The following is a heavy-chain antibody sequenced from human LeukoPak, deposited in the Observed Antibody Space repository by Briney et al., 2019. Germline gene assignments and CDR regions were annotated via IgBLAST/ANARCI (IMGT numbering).Heavy chain of an antibody. CDR2: IGTAGDT. V-gene: IGHV3-13*04. Sequence: PGGSLRLSCAASGFILSNYDMHWVRQATGKGLEWVSAIGTAGDTYYQGSVRGRFTLSRENAKNSLYLQMNSLTAGDTAVYYCARGADTHFDYWGQGILVTVSS. D-gene: IGHD2-15*01. J-gene: IGHJ4*02. CDR3: ARGADTHFDY. CDR1: GFILSNYD.